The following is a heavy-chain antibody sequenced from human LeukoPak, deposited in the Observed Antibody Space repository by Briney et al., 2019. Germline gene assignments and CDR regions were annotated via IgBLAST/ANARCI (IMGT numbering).Heavy chain of an antibody. D-gene: IGHD5-24*01. CDR3: TTEAGDD. J-gene: IGHJ4*02. V-gene: IGHV3-23*01. CDR2: ISENGGTP. CDR1: GFTFSSYA. Sequence: GGSLRLSCAASGFTFSSYALSWVRQAPGKGLEWVSAISENGGTPFYADSVKGRFTITRDNSKNTLYLQMDSLKTEDTAVYYCTTEAGDDWGQGTLVTVSS.